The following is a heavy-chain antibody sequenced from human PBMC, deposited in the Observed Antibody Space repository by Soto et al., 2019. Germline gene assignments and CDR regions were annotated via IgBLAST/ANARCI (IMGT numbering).Heavy chain of an antibody. CDR2: ISYDGSNK. V-gene: IGHV3-30*18. Sequence: QVQLVESGGGVVQPGRSLRLSCAASGFTFSSYGMHWVRQAPGKGLEWVAVISYDGSNKYYADSVKGRFTISRDNSKNTLYLQINRRRAEDTAVYYGAKQETAMVMWGCLTIDYWGQGTLVTVSS. D-gene: IGHD5-18*01. J-gene: IGHJ4*02. CDR1: GFTFSSYG. CDR3: AKQETAMVMWGCLTIDY.